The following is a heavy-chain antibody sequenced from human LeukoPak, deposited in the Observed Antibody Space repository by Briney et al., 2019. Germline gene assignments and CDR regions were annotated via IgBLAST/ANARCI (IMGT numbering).Heavy chain of an antibody. J-gene: IGHJ5*02. CDR2: MYYSGST. D-gene: IGHD3-22*01. CDR3: ARLYDSSGYTNRLDP. Sequence: SETLSLTCSVSGGSISSHYRSWIRQPPGKGLEWIGYMYYSGSTKYNPSLKSRVTISVDTSKNKFSLKLSSVTAADTAVYYCARLYDSSGYTNRLDPWGQGTLVTVSS. CDR1: GGSISSHY. V-gene: IGHV4-59*11.